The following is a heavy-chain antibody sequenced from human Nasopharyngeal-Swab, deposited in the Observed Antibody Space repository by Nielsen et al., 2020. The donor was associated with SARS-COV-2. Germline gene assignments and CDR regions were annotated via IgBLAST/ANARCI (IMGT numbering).Heavy chain of an antibody. CDR2: IYTSGST. J-gene: IGHJ6*02. Sequence: SETLSLTCTVSGGSISSGSYYWSWIRQPAGKGLEWIGRIYTSGSTNYNPSLKSRIAMLVDTSNNQVSLKVSSVSAGDTAVYYCARAGRVGDAYTGLDVWGQGTTVTVSS. CDR1: GGSISSGSYY. V-gene: IGHV4-61*02. CDR3: ARAGRVGDAYTGLDV. D-gene: IGHD5-24*01.